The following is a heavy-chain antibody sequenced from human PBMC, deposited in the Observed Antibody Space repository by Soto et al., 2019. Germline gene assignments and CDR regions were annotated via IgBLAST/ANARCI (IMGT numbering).Heavy chain of an antibody. V-gene: IGHV1-69*08. CDR1: GGTFSSYT. J-gene: IGHJ6*02. D-gene: IGHD3-16*02. CDR2: IIPILGIA. CDR3: ARDTLITCGGVIDLYGMDV. Sequence: QVQLVQSGAEVKKPGSSVKVSCKASGGTFSSYTISWVRQAPGQGLEWMGRIIPILGIANYAQKFQGRVTITADKSTSTAYMELSSLRSEDTAVYYCARDTLITCGGVIDLYGMDVGGQGTTVTVSS.